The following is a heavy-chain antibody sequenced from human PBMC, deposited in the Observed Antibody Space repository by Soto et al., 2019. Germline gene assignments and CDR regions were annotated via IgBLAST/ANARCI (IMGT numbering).Heavy chain of an antibody. V-gene: IGHV4-39*01. CDR1: GGSISSSSYY. CDR3: ARRLDSSSSYFDY. Sequence: SETLSLTCTVSGGSISSSSYYWGWIRQPPGKGLEWIGSIYYSGSTYYNPSLKSRVTISVDTSKNQFSLKVSSVTAADTAVYYCARRLDSSSSYFDYWGQGTLVTVSS. CDR2: IYYSGST. J-gene: IGHJ4*02. D-gene: IGHD6-6*01.